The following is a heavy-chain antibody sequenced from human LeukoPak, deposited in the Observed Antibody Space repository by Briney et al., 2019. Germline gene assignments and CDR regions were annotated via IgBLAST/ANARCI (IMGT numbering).Heavy chain of an antibody. Sequence: SETLSLTCTVSDGSISSYYWSWIRQPPGKGLEWIGYIYYSGSTNYNPSLKSRVTISVDTSKNQFSLKLSSVTAADTAVYYCARLSPKMATGRPSSYGMDVWGQGTTVTVSS. V-gene: IGHV4-59*01. CDR3: ARLSPKMATGRPSSYGMDV. J-gene: IGHJ6*02. D-gene: IGHD5-24*01. CDR1: DGSISSYY. CDR2: IYYSGST.